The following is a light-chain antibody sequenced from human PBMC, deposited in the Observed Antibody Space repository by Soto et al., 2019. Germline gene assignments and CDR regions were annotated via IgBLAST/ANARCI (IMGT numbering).Light chain of an antibody. J-gene: IGLJ2*01. CDR3: AAWDDSLNGVV. CDR2: SNN. Sequence: QSVLTQSPSTSGTPGQRVTISCSGRTSNIGSNYVYWYRQFPGTAPKLLIYSNNQRPSGVPDRFSGSKSGTSASLAISGLQSEDEADYYCAAWDDSLNGVVFGGGTKLTVL. V-gene: IGLV1-44*01. CDR1: TSNIGSNY.